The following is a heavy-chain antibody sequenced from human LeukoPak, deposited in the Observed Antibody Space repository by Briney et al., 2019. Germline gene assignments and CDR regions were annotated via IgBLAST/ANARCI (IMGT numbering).Heavy chain of an antibody. CDR1: GFTFSDYY. CDR3: ARVTRNYDYIWGSYRYTSNWFDP. CDR2: ISSSGSTI. Sequence: GGSLRLSCAASGFTFSDYYMSWIRQAPGKGLEWVSYISSSGSTIYYADSVKGRFTISRDNAKNSLYLQMNSLRAEDTAVYYCARVTRNYDYIWGSYRYTSNWFDPWGQGTLVTVSS. J-gene: IGHJ5*02. V-gene: IGHV3-11*01. D-gene: IGHD3-16*02.